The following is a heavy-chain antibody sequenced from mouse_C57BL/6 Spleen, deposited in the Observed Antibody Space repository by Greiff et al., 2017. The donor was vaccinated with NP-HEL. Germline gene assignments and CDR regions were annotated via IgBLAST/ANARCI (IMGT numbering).Heavy chain of an antibody. D-gene: IGHD1-1*01. CDR2: IDPSDSET. J-gene: IGHJ2*01. V-gene: IGHV1-52*01. CDR3: AREDTVYYFDY. Sequence: VQLQQPGAELVRPGSSVKLSCKASGYTFTSYWMHWVKQRPIQGLEWIGNIDPSDSETHYNQKFKDKATLTVDKSSSTAYMQLSSLTSEDSAVYYCAREDTVYYFDYWGQGTTLTVSS. CDR1: GYTFTSYW.